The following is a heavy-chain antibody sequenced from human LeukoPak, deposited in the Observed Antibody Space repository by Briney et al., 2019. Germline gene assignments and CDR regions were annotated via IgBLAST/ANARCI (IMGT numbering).Heavy chain of an antibody. CDR3: ARDYGDYLEYFQH. Sequence: GGSLRLSCAGSGFTFSSYGMHWVRQAPGKGLEWVAVISYDGSNKYYADSVKGRFTISRDNSKNTLYLQMNSLRAEDTAVYYCARDYGDYLEYFQHWGQGTLVTVSS. J-gene: IGHJ1*01. CDR1: GFTFSSYG. D-gene: IGHD4-17*01. V-gene: IGHV3-30*03. CDR2: ISYDGSNK.